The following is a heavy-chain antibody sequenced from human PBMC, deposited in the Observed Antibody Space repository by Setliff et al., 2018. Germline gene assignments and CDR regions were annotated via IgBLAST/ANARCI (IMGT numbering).Heavy chain of an antibody. Sequence: SETLSLTCSVSGVSTRSYWWSWIRQPPGKGLEWIGYIYYSGSTSYNPSLKSRVTISIDTSKNQFSLRLSSVTATDTAVYYCARDPGVYRGSTRYPLNAYDIWGQGTMVTVSS. CDR1: GVSTRSYW. J-gene: IGHJ3*02. D-gene: IGHD5-12*01. CDR3: ARDPGVYRGSTRYPLNAYDI. CDR2: IYYSGST. V-gene: IGHV4-59*12.